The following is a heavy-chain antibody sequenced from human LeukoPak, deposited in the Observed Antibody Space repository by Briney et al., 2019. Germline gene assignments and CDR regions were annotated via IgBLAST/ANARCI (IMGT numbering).Heavy chain of an antibody. D-gene: IGHD3-16*01. CDR2: ISYDGGNK. J-gene: IGHJ6*02. CDR3: AIWGSSSYYGMDV. CDR1: GFTFGSYG. Sequence: GGSLRLSCAASGFTFGSYGMHWVRQAPGKGLEWVAVISYDGGNKYYADSVKGRFTISRDNSKNTLYLQMNSLRAEDTAVYYCAIWGSSSYYGMDVWGQGTTVTVSS. V-gene: IGHV3-30*03.